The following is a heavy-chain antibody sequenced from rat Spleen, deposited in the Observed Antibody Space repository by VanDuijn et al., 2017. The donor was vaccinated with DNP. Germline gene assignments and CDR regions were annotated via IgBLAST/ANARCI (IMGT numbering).Heavy chain of an antibody. Sequence: EVQLVESGGGLVQPGRSLKLSCAASGFTFNYYWMTWIRQTPTKGLEWVASISTGGGNTYYRDSVKGRFTISRDNAKNTQYLQMDSLRSEDTATYYCARRLDWYFDFWGPGTMVTVSS. J-gene: IGHJ1*01. CDR1: GFTFNYYW. CDR2: ISTGGGNT. CDR3: ARRLDWYFDF. V-gene: IGHV5S14*01.